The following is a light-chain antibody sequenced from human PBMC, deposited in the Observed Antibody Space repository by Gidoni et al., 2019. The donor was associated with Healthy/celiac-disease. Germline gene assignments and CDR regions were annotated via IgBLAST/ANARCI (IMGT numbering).Light chain of an antibody. CDR3: QQYYSTPYT. CDR1: QRVLYSSNNKNY. Sequence: DIVMSQSPDSLSVSLGERATIHCKSSQRVLYSSNNKNYLAWYQQKPGHPPKLLIYWASTRDSRVPDRFSGCGSLACFTLTISSLQAEVVSVYYCQQYYSTPYTFXXXTKLEIK. CDR2: WAS. J-gene: IGKJ2*01. V-gene: IGKV4-1*01.